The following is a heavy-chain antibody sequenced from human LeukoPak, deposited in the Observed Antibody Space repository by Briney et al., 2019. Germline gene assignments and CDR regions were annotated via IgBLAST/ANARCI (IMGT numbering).Heavy chain of an antibody. Sequence: GGSLRLSCTASGFTFGDYAMSWFRQAPGKGLEWVGFIRSKTYGGTTEYAASVRGRFIISRDDSKSIAYLQMNSLKTEDTAVYYCSRHWYGSGSPFSDYWGQGTLVTVSS. CDR2: IRSKTYGGTT. CDR1: GFTFGDYA. J-gene: IGHJ4*02. CDR3: SRHWYGSGSPFSDY. D-gene: IGHD3-10*01. V-gene: IGHV3-49*03.